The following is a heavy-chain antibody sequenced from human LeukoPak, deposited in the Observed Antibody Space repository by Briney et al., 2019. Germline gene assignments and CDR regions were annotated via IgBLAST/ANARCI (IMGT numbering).Heavy chain of an antibody. CDR3: AKAKYSSGWDYYYYGMDV. CDR2: ISYDGSNK. CDR1: GFTFSSYG. D-gene: IGHD6-19*01. J-gene: IGHJ6*02. V-gene: IGHV3-30*18. Sequence: SGGSLRLSCAASGFTFSSYGMHWVRQAPGKGLEWVAVISYDGSNKYYADSVKGRFTISRDNSKNTLYLQMNSLRAEDTAAYYCAKAKYSSGWDYYYYGMDVWGQGTTVTVSS.